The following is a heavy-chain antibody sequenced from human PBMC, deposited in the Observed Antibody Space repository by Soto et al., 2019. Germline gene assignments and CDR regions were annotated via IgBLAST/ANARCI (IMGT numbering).Heavy chain of an antibody. CDR3: ASRSGGLWLEKYGMDV. Sequence: QAGGSLRLSCAASGFTFSRYWMHWVRQAAGKGLVWVSRINSDGSSTSYADSVKGRFTISRDNAKNTLYLQMNSLRAEDTAVYYCASRSGGLWLEKYGMDVWGQGTTVTVSS. V-gene: IGHV3-74*01. CDR2: INSDGSST. J-gene: IGHJ6*02. CDR1: GFTFSRYW. D-gene: IGHD5-18*01.